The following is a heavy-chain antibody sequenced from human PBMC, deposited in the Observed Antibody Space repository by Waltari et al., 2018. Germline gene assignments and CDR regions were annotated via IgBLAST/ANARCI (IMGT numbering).Heavy chain of an antibody. D-gene: IGHD3-10*01. V-gene: IGHV3-30*18. CDR1: GFSFSSFD. J-gene: IGHJ4*02. CDR3: AKERFPLGSNNYRPDS. Sequence: QVQLVESGGGVVQPGRSLRLSCATSGFSFSSFDIHWVRQAPGKGLKWMGIISFDGARKFYADSVKGRFTITRDYSYNTVFLHMNSLRAEDTAVYYCAKERFPLGSNNYRPDSWGQGTLVTVSS. CDR2: ISFDGARK.